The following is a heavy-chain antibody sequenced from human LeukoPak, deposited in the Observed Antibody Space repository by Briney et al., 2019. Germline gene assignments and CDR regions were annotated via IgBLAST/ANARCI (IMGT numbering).Heavy chain of an antibody. D-gene: IGHD6-6*01. CDR1: GFTFSSYG. J-gene: IGHJ4*02. CDR2: ISYGGSNK. V-gene: IGHV3-30*18. Sequence: PGGSLRLSCAASGFTFSSYGMHWVRQAPGKGLEWVAVISYGGSNKYYADSVKGRFTISRDNSKNTLYLQMNSLRAEDTAVYYCAKGQLDYWGQGTLVTVSS. CDR3: AKGQLDY.